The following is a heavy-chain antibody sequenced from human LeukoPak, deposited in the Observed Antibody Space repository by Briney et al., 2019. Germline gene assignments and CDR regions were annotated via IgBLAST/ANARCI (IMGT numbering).Heavy chain of an antibody. CDR1: EFTLSGYW. Sequence: PGGSLRLSCAASEFTLSGYWMHWVRQAPGKRLVWVSRISPDGSTTNYADSVRGRFTISRDNAKNTLYLQMSSLRADDTAVYYCARASANNYGLFDYWGQGTLVTVSS. CDR2: ISPDGSTT. J-gene: IGHJ4*02. D-gene: IGHD5-18*01. V-gene: IGHV3-74*01. CDR3: ARASANNYGLFDY.